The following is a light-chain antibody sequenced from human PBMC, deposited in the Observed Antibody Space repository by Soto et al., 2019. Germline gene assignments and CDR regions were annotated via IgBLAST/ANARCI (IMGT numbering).Light chain of an antibody. V-gene: IGKV3-15*01. CDR1: QNIYTY. CDR3: QQYNSLPLT. CDR2: GAS. J-gene: IGKJ4*01. Sequence: ERVMTQAPATLSVSPGEIATLSCTASQNIYTYLTWYQQKPGHPPRLLISGASSRTSDVPARFSGSGSGTEFTLNITSLQSEDFAIYYWQQYNSLPLTFGGGTNVEI.